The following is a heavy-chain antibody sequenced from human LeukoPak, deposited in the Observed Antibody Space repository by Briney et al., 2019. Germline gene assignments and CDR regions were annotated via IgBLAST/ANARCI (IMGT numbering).Heavy chain of an antibody. CDR1: GGSISSSSYY. J-gene: IGHJ6*02. V-gene: IGHV4-39*07. Sequence: PSETLSLTCTVSGGSISSSSYYWGWIRQPPGKGLEWIGSIYYSGSTYYNPSLKSRVTISVDTSKNQFSLKLSSVTAADTAVHYCARDYNGSGLYGMDVWGQGTTVTVSS. CDR2: IYYSGST. CDR3: ARDYNGSGLYGMDV. D-gene: IGHD3-10*01.